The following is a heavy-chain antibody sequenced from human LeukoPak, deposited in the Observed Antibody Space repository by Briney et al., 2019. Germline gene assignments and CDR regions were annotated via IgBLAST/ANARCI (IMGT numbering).Heavy chain of an antibody. D-gene: IGHD3-22*01. CDR2: INHSGST. V-gene: IGHV4-34*01. CDR1: GGSMNSGYY. CDR3: ARGDVYCYDSSGYYHTGYYFDY. Sequence: SETLSLTCTVSGGSMNSGYYWSWIRPPPGKGLEWIGEINHSGSTNYNPSLKSRVTISVDTSKNQFSLKLSSVTAADTAVYYCARGDVYCYDSSGYYHTGYYFDYWGQGTLVTVSS. J-gene: IGHJ4*02.